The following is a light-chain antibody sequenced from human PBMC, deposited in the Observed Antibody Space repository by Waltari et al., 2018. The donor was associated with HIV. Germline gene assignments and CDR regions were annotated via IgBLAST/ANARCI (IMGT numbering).Light chain of an antibody. J-gene: IGLJ1*01. CDR1: NSDVGTYNR. CDR2: DVR. CDR3: CSYAGTYKV. Sequence: QSALTQPRSVSGSLGQSVSISCAGTNSDVGTYNRVSWYQQHPGKAPKLIIYDVRERPSGVPDRFSASKSANTASLTISRLQADDEAAYYCCSYAGTYKVFGSGTQVTVL. V-gene: IGLV2-11*01.